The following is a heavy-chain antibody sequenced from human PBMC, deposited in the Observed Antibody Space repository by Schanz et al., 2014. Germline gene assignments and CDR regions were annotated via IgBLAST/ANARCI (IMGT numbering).Heavy chain of an antibody. D-gene: IGHD2-2*01. CDR1: GFTFSSYA. CDR3: ARESSNDIVLVPGAVFDH. J-gene: IGHJ4*02. Sequence: EVQLVESGGGLVQPGGSLRLSCAASGFTFSSYAMSWVRQAPGKGLEWVSAISGGGGTTYYADSVKGRFTISRDNSKNTVYLQMNSLRPGDTAVYYCARESSNDIVLVPGAVFDHWGQGILVTVSS. V-gene: IGHV3-23*04. CDR2: ISGGGGTT.